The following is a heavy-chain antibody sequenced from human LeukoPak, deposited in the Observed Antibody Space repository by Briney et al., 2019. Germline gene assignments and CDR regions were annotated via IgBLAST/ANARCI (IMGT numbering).Heavy chain of an antibody. V-gene: IGHV2-70*11. J-gene: IGHJ5*02. CDR2: IDWDDDK. CDR3: ARSRSTTLRGVTASRGFDP. D-gene: IGHD3-10*01. Sequence: SGPALVKPTQTLTLTCTFSGFSLSTTGMCVSWIRQPPGKALEWLARIDWDDDKEYSTSLKTRLTISKDTSKNQVVLTMTNVDPVDTATYYCARSRSTTLRGVTASRGFDPWGQGTLVTVSS. CDR1: GFSLSTTGMC.